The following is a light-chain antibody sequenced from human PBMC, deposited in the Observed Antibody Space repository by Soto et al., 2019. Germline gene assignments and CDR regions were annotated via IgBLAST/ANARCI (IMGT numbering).Light chain of an antibody. V-gene: IGKV1-9*01. J-gene: IGKJ5*01. CDR3: LQRKSYPIT. Sequence: DIQLTQSPSFLSASVGDRVTITCRASQDINTYLAWYQQKPGKAPKLLIFAASTLQNGVPSRFSGSGSGTEFTGTITSLQPEDFATYYCLQRKSYPITFGQGTRLEIK. CDR2: AAS. CDR1: QDINTY.